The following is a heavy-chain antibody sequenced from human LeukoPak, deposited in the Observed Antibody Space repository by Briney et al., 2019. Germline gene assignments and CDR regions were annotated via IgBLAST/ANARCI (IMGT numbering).Heavy chain of an antibody. Sequence: SETLSLTCAVYGGSFSGFYRSWIRPPPGKGLEWIGEINHSGSTNYNPSLKSRVTISVDTSKNQFSLKLSSVTAADTAVYYCARESSGIAAAGYFDLWGRGTLVTVSS. CDR1: GGSFSGFY. D-gene: IGHD6-13*01. CDR2: INHSGST. CDR3: ARESSGIAAAGYFDL. V-gene: IGHV4-34*01. J-gene: IGHJ2*01.